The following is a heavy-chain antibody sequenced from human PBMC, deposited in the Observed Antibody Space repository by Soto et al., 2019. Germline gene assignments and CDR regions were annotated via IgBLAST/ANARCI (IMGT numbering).Heavy chain of an antibody. CDR1: GFTFSTYS. D-gene: IGHD3-10*02. CDR2: ISSTGETT. CDR3: ARDVRLPDY. Sequence: EVQLVESGGGLVPPGGSLRLSCAASGFTFSTYSMNWVRQAPGKGLEWASFISSTGETTYYADSVKGRLTISRDNAKNSLFLQMNSLTAEDTAVYYCARDVRLPDYWGQGTLVTVSS. V-gene: IGHV3-48*01. J-gene: IGHJ4*02.